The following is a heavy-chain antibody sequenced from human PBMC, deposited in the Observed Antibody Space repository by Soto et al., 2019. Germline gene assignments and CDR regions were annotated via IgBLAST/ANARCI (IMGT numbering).Heavy chain of an antibody. Sequence: ASVKVSCKASGGTFSSYAISWVRQAPGQGLEWMGGIIPIFGTANYAQKFQGRVTITADESTSTAYMELSSLRSEDTDVYYCARDPSCWYYSNYDCQSPRGLYDAFDIWGQGTMVTVSS. V-gene: IGHV1-69*13. CDR2: IIPIFGTA. CDR3: ARDPSCWYYSNYDCQSPRGLYDAFDI. CDR1: GGTFSSYA. D-gene: IGHD4-4*01. J-gene: IGHJ3*02.